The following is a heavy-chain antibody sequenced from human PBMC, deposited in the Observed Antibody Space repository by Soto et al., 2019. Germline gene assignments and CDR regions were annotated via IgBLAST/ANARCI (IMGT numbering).Heavy chain of an antibody. D-gene: IGHD3-22*01. Sequence: QVQLVESGGGVVQPGRSLRLSCAASGFTFSSYGMHWVRQAPGKGLEWVAVISYDGSNKYYADSVKGRFTISRDNSKNTLYLQMNSLRAEDPAVCYCAKERPTIIDYWGQGTLVTVSS. CDR2: ISYDGSNK. V-gene: IGHV3-30*18. J-gene: IGHJ4*02. CDR3: AKERPTIIDY. CDR1: GFTFSSYG.